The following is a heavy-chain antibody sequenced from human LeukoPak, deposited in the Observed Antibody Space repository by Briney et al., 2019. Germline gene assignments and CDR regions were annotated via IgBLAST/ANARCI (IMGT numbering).Heavy chain of an antibody. V-gene: IGHV3-33*03. CDR3: AKDHSGWYGGFDY. Sequence: GGSLRLSCAASGFTFSSYGMHWVRQAPGKGLEWVAVIWYDGSNKYYADSVKGRFTISRDNAKNSLYLQMNSLRAEDTALYYCAKDHSGWYGGFDYWGQGTLVTVSS. CDR2: IWYDGSNK. CDR1: GFTFSSYG. J-gene: IGHJ4*02. D-gene: IGHD6-19*01.